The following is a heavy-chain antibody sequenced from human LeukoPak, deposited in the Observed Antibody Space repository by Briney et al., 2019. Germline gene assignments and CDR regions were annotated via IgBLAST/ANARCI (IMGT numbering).Heavy chain of an antibody. V-gene: IGHV3-7*01. CDR1: GFTFSGNW. Sequence: GGSLRLSCEASGFTFSGNWMSWVRQAPGKGLEWVASINPDGSQKLYVDSVKGRFTISRDNTKISLYLQMNSLGAEDTAMYYCAKLLGTATTYDSWGQGTRVTVSS. CDR2: INPDGSQK. CDR3: AKLLGTATTYDS. D-gene: IGHD5-24*01. J-gene: IGHJ4*02.